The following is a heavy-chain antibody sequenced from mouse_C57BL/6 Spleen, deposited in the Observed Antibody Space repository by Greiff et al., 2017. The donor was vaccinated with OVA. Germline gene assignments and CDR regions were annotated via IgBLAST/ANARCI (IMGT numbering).Heavy chain of an antibody. Sequence: QVQLQQPGAELVKPGASVKVSCKASGYTFTSYWMHWVKQRPGQGLEWIGRIHPSDSDTNYNQKFKGKATLTVDKSSSTAYMQRSSLTSEDSAVYYVAISPLTGYAMDYWGQGTSVTVSS. J-gene: IGHJ4*01. D-gene: IGHD4-1*01. CDR3: AISPLTGYAMDY. CDR1: GYTFTSYW. V-gene: IGHV1-74*01. CDR2: IHPSDSDT.